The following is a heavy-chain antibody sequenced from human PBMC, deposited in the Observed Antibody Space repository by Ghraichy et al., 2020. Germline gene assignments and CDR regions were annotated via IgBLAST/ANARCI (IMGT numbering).Heavy chain of an antibody. CDR1: GFTFSKYG. CDR2: ISYDGSNR. Sequence: GGSLRLSCAASGFTFSKYGMHWVRQSPGKGLEWVAVISYDGSNRHYADSGRFTISRDNSKNTLFLQMNFLRAEDKAVYYCPKERDTSGYYSFRGDYYGMDVWGQGTTVTVSS. V-gene: IGHV3-30*18. D-gene: IGHD3-22*01. CDR3: PKERDTSGYYSFRGDYYGMDV. J-gene: IGHJ6*02.